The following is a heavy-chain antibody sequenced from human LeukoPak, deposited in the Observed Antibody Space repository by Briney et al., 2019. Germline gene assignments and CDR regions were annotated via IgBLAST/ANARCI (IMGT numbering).Heavy chain of an antibody. D-gene: IGHD6-19*01. Sequence: SETLSLTCTVSGGSISSSSYYWGWFRQPPGKGLVWIGSIYYSGSTYYNPSLKSRVTISVDTSKNQFSLKLSSVTAADTAVYYCQAGYSSGWADAFDIWGQGTMVTVSS. CDR3: QAGYSSGWADAFDI. V-gene: IGHV4-39*01. CDR1: GGSISSSSYY. CDR2: IYYSGST. J-gene: IGHJ3*02.